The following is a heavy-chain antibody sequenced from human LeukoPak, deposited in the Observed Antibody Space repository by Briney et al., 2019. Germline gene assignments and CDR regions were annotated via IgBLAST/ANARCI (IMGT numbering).Heavy chain of an antibody. CDR3: ARGIEVGSGYMDV. CDR1: GFTVSSNY. J-gene: IGHJ6*03. D-gene: IGHD3-22*01. V-gene: IGHV3-66*01. Sequence: GGSLRLSCAASGFTVSSNYMTWVRQAPGKGLEWVSVTYSGGSTYYADSVKGRFTISRDNSKNTLYLQMNSLRAEDTAVYYCARGIEVGSGYMDVWGKGTTVTISS. CDR2: TYSGGST.